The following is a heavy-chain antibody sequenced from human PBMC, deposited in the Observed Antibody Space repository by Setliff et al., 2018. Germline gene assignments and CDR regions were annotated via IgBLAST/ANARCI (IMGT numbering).Heavy chain of an antibody. D-gene: IGHD2-8*02. Sequence: ASVKVSCKASGYSFTSYDINWVRLAAGQGLEWMGWVSPIDDGKPGYAQKFQGRVTITWVTSISTAYMELSSLRSEDTAVYYCAISTLSICTGGNCPNAFDVWGQGTVVT. CDR3: AISTLSICTGGNCPNAFDV. V-gene: IGHV1-8*01. J-gene: IGHJ3*01. CDR2: VSPIDDGKP. CDR1: GYSFTSYD.